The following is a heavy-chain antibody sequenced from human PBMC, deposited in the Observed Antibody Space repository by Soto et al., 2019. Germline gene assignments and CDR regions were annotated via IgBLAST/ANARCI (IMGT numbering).Heavy chain of an antibody. CDR3: ARDSAYGDYAHFDY. J-gene: IGHJ4*02. D-gene: IGHD4-17*01. V-gene: IGHV3-53*01. Sequence: GGSLRLSCAASGFTVSSNYMSWVRQAPGKGLEWVSVIYSGGSTYYADSVKGRFTISRDNSKNTLYLQMNSLRAEDTAVYYCARDSAYGDYAHFDYWGQGTLVTVSS. CDR2: IYSGGST. CDR1: GFTVSSNY.